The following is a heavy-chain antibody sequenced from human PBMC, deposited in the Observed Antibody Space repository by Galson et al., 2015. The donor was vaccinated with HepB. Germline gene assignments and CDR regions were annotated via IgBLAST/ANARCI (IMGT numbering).Heavy chain of an antibody. J-gene: IGHJ4*02. CDR1: GFTFSGYT. V-gene: IGHV3-23*01. CDR3: AKGWYHFDN. CDR2: ISGAGGDA. D-gene: IGHD6-13*01. Sequence: SLRLSCAASGFTFSGYTMSWVRQAPGKGLEWVSAISGAGGDAYYADSVKGRFTISRDNSKNTVFLQMNSLRAEDTAVYFCAKGWYHFDNWGQGTLVSVSA.